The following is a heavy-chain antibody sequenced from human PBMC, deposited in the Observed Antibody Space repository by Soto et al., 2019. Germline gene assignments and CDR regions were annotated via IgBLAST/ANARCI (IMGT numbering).Heavy chain of an antibody. J-gene: IGHJ3*01. D-gene: IGHD1-7*01. CDR2: ISYDGSYQ. V-gene: IGHV3-30*18. Sequence: GGSLRLSCAASGFTFSSDGMHWVRQAPGKGLEWVAVISYDGSYQYYVDSVKGRFTISRDNSKNTLYLQMNSLRAEDAAVYYCAKDEISKTIRGDAFNFWGQGTMVTVSS. CDR3: AKDEISKTIRGDAFNF. CDR1: GFTFSSDG.